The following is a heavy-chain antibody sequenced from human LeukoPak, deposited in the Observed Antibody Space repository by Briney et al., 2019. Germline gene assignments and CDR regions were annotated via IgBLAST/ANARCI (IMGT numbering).Heavy chain of an antibody. CDR1: GGSISSYY. J-gene: IGHJ3*02. V-gene: IGHV4-59*13. D-gene: IGHD3-22*01. Sequence: SETLSLTCTVSGGSISSYYWSWIRQPPGKGLEWIGYIYYSGSTNYNPSLKSRVTILVDTSKNQFFLKLSSVTAADTAVYYCARDIKRNRNYYDSSGYYDAFDIWGQGTMVTVSS. CDR3: ARDIKRNRNYYDSSGYYDAFDI. CDR2: IYYSGST.